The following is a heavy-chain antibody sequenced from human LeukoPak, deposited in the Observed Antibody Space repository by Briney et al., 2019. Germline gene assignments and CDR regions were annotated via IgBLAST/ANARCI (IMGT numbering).Heavy chain of an antibody. V-gene: IGHV4-39*01. CDR3: ARQAEAMDV. CDR1: GGSISSSNDY. J-gene: IGHJ6*02. D-gene: IGHD6-19*01. CDR2: IYHIGGT. Sequence: SETQSLTCTVSGGSISSSNDYWGWVRQPPGKGLEWIGTIYHIGGTHYNPSLKSRATMSVDTSKNQFSLKLSSVTAADTAVYYCARQAEAMDVWGQGTTVTVSS.